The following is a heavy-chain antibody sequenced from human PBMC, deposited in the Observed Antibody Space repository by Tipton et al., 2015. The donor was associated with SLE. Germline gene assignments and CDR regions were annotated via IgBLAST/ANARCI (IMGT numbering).Heavy chain of an antibody. CDR3: ARFRGTTVTRYFDL. CDR1: GGSFSGYY. Sequence: TLSLTCAVYGGSFSGYYWSWIRQPPGKGLEWIGDIIHTGSTNYNPSLKSRVTISIDSSKNQFSLKLSSVTAADTAEYYCARFRGTTVTRYFDLWGRGTLVTVSS. J-gene: IGHJ2*01. CDR2: IIHTGST. D-gene: IGHD4-11*01. V-gene: IGHV4-34*12.